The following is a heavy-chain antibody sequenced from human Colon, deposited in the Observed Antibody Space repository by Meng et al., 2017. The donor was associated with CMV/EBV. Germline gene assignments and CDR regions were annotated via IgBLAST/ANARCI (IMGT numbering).Heavy chain of an antibody. CDR3: AKAHNTYDNWFDP. CDR2: IYSDGTT. D-gene: IGHD3-9*01. CDR1: GFIVNDAY. V-gene: IGHV3-53*01. J-gene: IGHJ5*02. Sequence: EVQLVESWGGFFQPGGSLRLSCTASGFIVNDAYMNWVRQAPGKGLEWVSVIYSDGTTYYADSVKGRFTISRDTSKNTVYLQMSSLRVDDTAVYYCAKAHNTYDNWFDPWGQGTLVTVSS.